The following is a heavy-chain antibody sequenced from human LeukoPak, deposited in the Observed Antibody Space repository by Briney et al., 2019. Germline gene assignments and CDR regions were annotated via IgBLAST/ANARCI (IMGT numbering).Heavy chain of an antibody. CDR3: ARQDLAAQAIQH. CDR1: GGSISSSSYY. CDR2: IYYSGST. D-gene: IGHD6-19*01. Sequence: PSETLSLTCTVSGGSISSSSYYWGWIHQPPGKGLEWIGSIYYSGSTYYNPSLKSRVTISVDTSKNQFSLKLSSVTAADTAVYYCARQDLAAQAIQHWGQGTLVTVSS. J-gene: IGHJ1*01. V-gene: IGHV4-39*01.